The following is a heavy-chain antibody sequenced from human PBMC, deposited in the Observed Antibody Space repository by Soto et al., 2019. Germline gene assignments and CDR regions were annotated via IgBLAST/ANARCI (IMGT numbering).Heavy chain of an antibody. J-gene: IGHJ6*02. D-gene: IGHD3-3*01. CDR3: ARGANYDFWSGYYTGPNYYYGMDV. CDR1: GYTFTSYG. Sequence: ASVKVSCKASGYTFTSYGISWVRQAPGQGLEWMGWISAYNGNTNYAQKLQGRVTTTTDTSTSTAYMELRSLRSDDTAVYYCARGANYDFWSGYYTGPNYYYGMDVWGQGTTVTVSS. CDR2: ISAYNGNT. V-gene: IGHV1-18*01.